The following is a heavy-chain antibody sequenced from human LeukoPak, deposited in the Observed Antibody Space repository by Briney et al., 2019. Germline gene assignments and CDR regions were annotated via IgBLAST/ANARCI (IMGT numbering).Heavy chain of an antibody. CDR2: IWYDGSNK. J-gene: IGHJ4*02. D-gene: IGHD6-13*01. CDR3: AKDPSPSFIAAAGSYYLDY. CDR1: GFTFSSYG. V-gene: IGHV3-33*06. Sequence: GRSLRLSCAASGFTFSSYGMHWVRQAPGKGLEWEAVIWYDGSNKYYADSVKGRFTISRDNSKNTLYLQMNSLRAEDTAVYYCAKDPSPSFIAAAGSYYLDYWGQGTLVTVSS.